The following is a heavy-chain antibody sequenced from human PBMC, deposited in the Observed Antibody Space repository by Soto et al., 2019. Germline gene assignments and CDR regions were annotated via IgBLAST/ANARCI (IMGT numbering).Heavy chain of an antibody. V-gene: IGHV3-7*01. CDR1: GFTFGNQW. CDR2: INQDGSAK. CDR3: ARGPF. D-gene: IGHD3-3*02. Sequence: EVQLVESEGGVVQPGGSLRLSCAVSGFTFGNQWMSWVRQAPGKGLEWVANINQDGSAKSHVDSVEGRFTISRDNAKNSLYLQMNSLRVEDTAVYYCARGPFWGQGTLVTVSS. J-gene: IGHJ4*02.